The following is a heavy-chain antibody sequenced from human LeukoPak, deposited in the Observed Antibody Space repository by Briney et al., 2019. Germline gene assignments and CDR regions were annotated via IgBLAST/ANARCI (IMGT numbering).Heavy chain of an antibody. J-gene: IGHJ4*02. V-gene: IGHV3-23*01. CDR2: IGGYDGST. CDR1: GFSLTTYG. CDR3: AKDSHSGYFDY. D-gene: IGHD1-26*01. Sequence: GGSLRLSCAASGFSLTTYGMSWVRQSPGKGLEWVSGIGGYDGSTYYADSLKGRFTISKDTSKNTLYLQMDSLTAGDTAVYYCAKDSHSGYFDYWGQGTLVTVSS.